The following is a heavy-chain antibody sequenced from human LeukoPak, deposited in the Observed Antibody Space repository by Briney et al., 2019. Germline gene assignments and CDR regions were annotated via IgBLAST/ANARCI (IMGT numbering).Heavy chain of an antibody. CDR1: GFTFSSYG. J-gene: IGHJ4*02. CDR3: ARDDYGGLDY. V-gene: IGHV3-23*01. D-gene: IGHD4-23*01. Sequence: GGSLRLSCAASGFTFSSYGMSWVRQAPGKGLEWVSATSGSGGSTYYADSVKGRFTISGDNAKNSLYLQMTSLRAEDTAVYYCARDDYGGLDYWGQGTLVTVSS. CDR2: TSGSGGST.